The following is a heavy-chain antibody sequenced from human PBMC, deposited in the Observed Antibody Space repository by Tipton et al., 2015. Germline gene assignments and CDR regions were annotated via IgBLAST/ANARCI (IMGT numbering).Heavy chain of an antibody. D-gene: IGHD4-23*01. CDR2: IYYSGST. CDR1: GGSFSDYY. CDR3: ARARGRHGGLFDS. V-gene: IGHV4-59*01. Sequence: TLSLTCTVSGGSFSDYYWSWIRQSPGEGLEWIGYIYYSGSTNYNPSLESRVSMSVDTSKTQFSLKMSSVTASDTAVYYCARARGRHGGLFDSWGQGILVTISS. J-gene: IGHJ4*02.